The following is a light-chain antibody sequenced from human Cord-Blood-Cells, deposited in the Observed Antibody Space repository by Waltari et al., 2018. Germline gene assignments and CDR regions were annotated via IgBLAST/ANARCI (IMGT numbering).Light chain of an antibody. CDR1: SSDVGGYTY. J-gene: IGLJ1*01. CDR3: SSYTSSSTYV. Sequence: QSALTQPASVSGSPGQSITISCTATSSDVGGYTYVPWYQQHPGKAPKLIIYDVSNRPSGVSNRFSGSKSGNTAYLTISGLQAEDEADYYCSSYTSSSTYVFGTGTKVTVL. V-gene: IGLV2-14*01. CDR2: DVS.